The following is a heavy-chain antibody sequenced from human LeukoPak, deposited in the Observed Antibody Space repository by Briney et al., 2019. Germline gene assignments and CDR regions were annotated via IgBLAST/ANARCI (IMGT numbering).Heavy chain of an antibody. CDR2: IYPGDSDT. CDR3: ASPDYYDSSGYSPGVGY. CDR1: GYSFTCYW. J-gene: IGHJ4*02. Sequence: GESLKISCKGSGYSFTCYWIGWVRQMPGKGLEWMGIIYPGDSDTRYSPPFQGQVTISADKSISTAYLQWSSLKASDTAMYYCASPDYYDSSGYSPGVGYWGQGTLVTVSS. V-gene: IGHV5-51*03. D-gene: IGHD3-22*01.